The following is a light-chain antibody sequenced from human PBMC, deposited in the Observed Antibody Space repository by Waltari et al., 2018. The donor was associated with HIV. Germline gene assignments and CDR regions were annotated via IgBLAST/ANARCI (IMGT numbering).Light chain of an antibody. V-gene: IGLV1-44*01. CDR3: AAWDDSLNGWV. J-gene: IGLJ3*02. CDR1: SSNIGSNT. CDR2: SNN. Sequence: QSVLTQPPSASGTPGQRVTISCSGSSSNIGSNTVNLYQQLPGTAPKLLIYSNNQRPSGVPDRFSGSKSGTSVSLAISGLQSEDDTDYYCAAWDDSLNGWVFGGGTKLTVL.